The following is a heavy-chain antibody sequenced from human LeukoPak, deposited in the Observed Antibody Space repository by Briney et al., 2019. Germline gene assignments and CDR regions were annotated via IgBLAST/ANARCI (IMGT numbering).Heavy chain of an antibody. Sequence: SETLSLTCTVSGDSMTSYYWSWIRQPPGKGLEWIGYIHSIGITNYNPSLKSRVTISVDTSKTQFSLKLSSVTAADTAVYYCARVDSGYETSRFDYWGQGTLVTVSS. J-gene: IGHJ4*02. CDR1: GDSMTSYY. D-gene: IGHD5-12*01. CDR2: IHSIGIT. CDR3: ARVDSGYETSRFDY. V-gene: IGHV4-59*01.